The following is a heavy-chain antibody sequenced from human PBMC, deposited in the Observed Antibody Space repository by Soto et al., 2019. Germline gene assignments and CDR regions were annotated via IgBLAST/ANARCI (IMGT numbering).Heavy chain of an antibody. D-gene: IGHD3-10*01. CDR3: ARFFGSHGMEV. Sequence: QVQLVQSGAEVKKPGSSVKVSCTASGGTFSSYTISWVRQAPGQGLEWMGRIIPILGIPNYAQKFQGRVTITADQSTSTAYMELSSLRSEDTAVYYCARFFGSHGMEVWGQGTTVTVSS. V-gene: IGHV1-69*02. J-gene: IGHJ6*02. CDR2: IIPILGIP. CDR1: GGTFSSYT.